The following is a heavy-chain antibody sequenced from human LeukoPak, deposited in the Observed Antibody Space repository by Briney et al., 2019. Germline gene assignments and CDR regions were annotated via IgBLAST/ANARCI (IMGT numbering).Heavy chain of an antibody. CDR2: IWCDGSNK. Sequence: PGGSLRLSCAASGXTFSSYGMHWVRQAPGKGLEWVAVIWCDGSNKYYADSVKGRFTISRDNSKNTLYLQMNSLRAEDTAVYYCARDIGESGVWYYFDYWGQGTLVTVSS. J-gene: IGHJ4*02. CDR1: GXTFSSYG. CDR3: ARDIGESGVWYYFDY. D-gene: IGHD3-10*01. V-gene: IGHV3-33*01.